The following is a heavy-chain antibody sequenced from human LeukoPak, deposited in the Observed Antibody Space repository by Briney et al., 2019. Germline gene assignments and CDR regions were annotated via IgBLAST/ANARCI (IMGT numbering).Heavy chain of an antibody. CDR2: IYYSGST. J-gene: IGHJ4*02. Sequence: PSETLSLTCTVSGGSISSYYWSWIRQPPGKGLEWIGYIYYSGSTNYNPSLKSRVTISVDTSKNQFSLKLSSVTAADTAVYYCARGFPDFWSGYRLDYWGQGTLVTVSP. CDR3: ARGFPDFWSGYRLDY. CDR1: GGSISSYY. V-gene: IGHV4-59*01. D-gene: IGHD3-3*01.